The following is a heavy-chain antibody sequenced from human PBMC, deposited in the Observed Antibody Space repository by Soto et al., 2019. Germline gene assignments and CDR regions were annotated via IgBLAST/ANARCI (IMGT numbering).Heavy chain of an antibody. CDR1: GDSISRGYH. J-gene: IGHJ6*02. Sequence: ETLSLTCAVSGDSISRGYHWAWIRQPPGKGLEWVASIYHTGTTYYNPSLTSRVTISVDTSKNQFSLKLSSVTAADSAVYYCAGLFIGYCSSTSCYSYHYYYGMDVWGQGTTVTVSS. CDR2: IYHTGTT. CDR3: AGLFIGYCSSTSCYSYHYYYGMDV. V-gene: IGHV4-38-2*01. D-gene: IGHD2-2*01.